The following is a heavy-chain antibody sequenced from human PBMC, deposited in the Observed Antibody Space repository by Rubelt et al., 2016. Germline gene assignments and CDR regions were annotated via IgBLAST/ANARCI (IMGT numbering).Heavy chain of an antibody. CDR3: ARVRGLYSYGRGYAFDI. D-gene: IGHD5-18*01. J-gene: IGHJ3*02. V-gene: IGHV1-8*01. Sequence: YAQKFQGRVTMTRNTSISTAYMELSSLRSEDTAVYYCARVRGLYSYGRGYAFDIWGQGTMVTVSS.